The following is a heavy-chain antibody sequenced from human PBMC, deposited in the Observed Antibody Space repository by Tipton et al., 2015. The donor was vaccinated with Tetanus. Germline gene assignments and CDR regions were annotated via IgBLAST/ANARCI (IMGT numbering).Heavy chain of an antibody. Sequence: TLSLTCTVSGGSISSSSYYWGWIRQPPGKGLEWIGSIYYSGSTYYNPSLKSRVTISVDTSKNQFSLKLSSVTAADTAVYYCARYAPVTGYSYDNNWFDPWGQGTLVTVSS. V-gene: IGHV4-39*01. CDR2: IYYSGST. CDR3: ARYAPVTGYSYDNNWFDP. CDR1: GGSISSSSYY. J-gene: IGHJ5*02. D-gene: IGHD5-18*01.